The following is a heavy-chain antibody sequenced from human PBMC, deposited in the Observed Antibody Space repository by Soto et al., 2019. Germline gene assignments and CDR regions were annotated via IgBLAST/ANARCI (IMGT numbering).Heavy chain of an antibody. CDR2: IIPIFGTA. V-gene: IGHV1-69*13. D-gene: IGHD3-9*01. CDR1: GGTFSSYA. CDR3: ARDRVVRYSDRLSIHYYYYYGLDV. J-gene: IGHJ6*02. Sequence: GASVKVSCKASGGTFSSYAISWVRQAPGQGLEWMGGIIPIFGTANYAQKFQGRVTITADESTSTAYMELSSLRSEDTAVYYCARDRVVRYSDRLSIHYYYYYGLDVWGQGTTVTVSS.